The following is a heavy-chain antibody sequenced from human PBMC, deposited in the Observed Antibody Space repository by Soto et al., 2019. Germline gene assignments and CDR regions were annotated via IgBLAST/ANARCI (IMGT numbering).Heavy chain of an antibody. CDR1: GGSISGHF. CDR2: VDDGGNT. J-gene: IGHJ4*02. D-gene: IGHD3-9*01. V-gene: IGHV4-34*01. CDR3: ARVAQFDILTGYYPFDY. Sequence: QVQLQQWGAGLLKPSETLSLTCGVYGGSISGHFWSWVRQPPGKGLEWIGEVDDGGNTNSNPSLKSRVTISLETSKNQFSLNLNSVTAADTAMYDCARVAQFDILTGYYPFDYWGQGTLVTVSS.